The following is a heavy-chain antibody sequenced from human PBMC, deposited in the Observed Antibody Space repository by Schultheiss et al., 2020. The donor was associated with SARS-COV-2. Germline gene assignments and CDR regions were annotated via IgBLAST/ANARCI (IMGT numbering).Heavy chain of an antibody. CDR3: ARRRQDTNAYSYFDS. CDR2: IYYSVNS. D-gene: IGHD4-11*01. Sequence: SETLSLTCTVSGASISSFYWSWIRQPPGKGLEWIGYIYYSVNSWYNPSLKSRVTISGEASKNQFSLTLNSVTAADTAVYYCARRRQDTNAYSYFDSWGQGTLVTVSS. J-gene: IGHJ4*02. CDR1: GASISSFY. V-gene: IGHV4-59*08.